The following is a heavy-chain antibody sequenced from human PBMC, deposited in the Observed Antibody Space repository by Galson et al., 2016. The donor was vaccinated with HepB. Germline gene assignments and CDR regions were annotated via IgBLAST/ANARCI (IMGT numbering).Heavy chain of an antibody. V-gene: IGHV1-18*01. Sequence: SVKVSCKASGYSFTGYGNSWVRQAPGQGLEWVGWISTYIRSTKYAQKLQGRVIMTTDTSTSTAYMELKGLRSDDTAIYYCARTWSRSTTGARRSRSYYFDNWGQGTRITVTS. CDR1: GYSFTGYG. D-gene: IGHD6-6*01. CDR2: ISTYIRST. CDR3: ARTWSRSTTGARRSRSYYFDN. J-gene: IGHJ4*02.